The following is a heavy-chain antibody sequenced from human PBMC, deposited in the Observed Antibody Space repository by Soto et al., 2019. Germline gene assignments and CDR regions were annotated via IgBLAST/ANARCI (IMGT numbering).Heavy chain of an antibody. V-gene: IGHV1-69*01. Sequence: QVQLVQSGAEVQKPGSSVKVSCKASGGTFSSYAISWVRQAPGQGLEWMGGIIPIFGTANYAQKFQGRVTITADESTSTAYMELSSLRSEDTAVYYCARDVAVAGTTAYFDLWGRGTLVTVSS. D-gene: IGHD6-19*01. J-gene: IGHJ2*01. CDR1: GGTFSSYA. CDR3: ARDVAVAGTTAYFDL. CDR2: IIPIFGTA.